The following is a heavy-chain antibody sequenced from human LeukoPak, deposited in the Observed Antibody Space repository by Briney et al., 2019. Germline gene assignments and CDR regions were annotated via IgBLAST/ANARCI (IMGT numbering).Heavy chain of an antibody. J-gene: IGHJ4*02. V-gene: IGHV3-30*14. CDR2: ISYDGSNK. CDR1: GFTFSSYA. CDR3: ARGYAGAFDY. Sequence: AGGSLRLSCAASGFTFSSYAMHWVRQAPGKGLEWVAVISYDGSNKYYADSVKGRFTISRDNSKNTLYLQINSLRADDTALYYCARGYAGAFDYWGQGILVSVSS. D-gene: IGHD2-15*01.